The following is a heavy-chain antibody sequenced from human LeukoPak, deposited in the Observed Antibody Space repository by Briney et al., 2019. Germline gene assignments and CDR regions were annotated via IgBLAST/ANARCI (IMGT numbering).Heavy chain of an antibody. J-gene: IGHJ4*02. D-gene: IGHD3-10*01. CDR2: ISSGSSPI. Sequence: PGGSLRLSCAASGFAFSSYTMNWVRQAPGKGLEWVSFISSGSSPIYYADSVKGRFTISRDNAKNSLYLQMNSLRDEDTAVYYCARDLLLWFGELSGDSDYWGQGTLVTVSS. CDR1: GFAFSSYT. CDR3: ARDLLLWFGELSGDSDY. V-gene: IGHV3-48*02.